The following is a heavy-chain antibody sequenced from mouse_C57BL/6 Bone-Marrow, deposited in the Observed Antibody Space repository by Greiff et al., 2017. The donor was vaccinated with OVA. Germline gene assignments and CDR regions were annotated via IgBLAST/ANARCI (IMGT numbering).Heavy chain of an antibody. J-gene: IGHJ3*01. CDR1: GFTFSSYG. CDR3: ARPSYYYGSSYPFAY. Sequence: EVQGVESGGDLVKPGGSLKLSCAASGFTFSSYGMSWVRQTPDKRLEWVATISSGGSYTYYPDSVKGRFTISRDNAKNTLYLQMSSLKSEDTAMYYCARPSYYYGSSYPFAYWGQGTLVTVSA. CDR2: ISSGGSYT. V-gene: IGHV5-6*01. D-gene: IGHD1-1*01.